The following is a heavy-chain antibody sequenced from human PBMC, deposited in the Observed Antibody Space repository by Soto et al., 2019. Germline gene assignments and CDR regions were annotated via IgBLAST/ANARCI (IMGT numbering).Heavy chain of an antibody. Sequence: EVQLLESGGGLVQPGGSLRLSCAASGFTFSSYAMSWVRQAPGKGLEWVSAISGSGGSTYYADSVKGRFTISRDNSKNTLYLQMNSRRAEDTAVYYCAKDKGNWNYVVGIVDPWGQGTLVTVSS. D-gene: IGHD1-7*01. CDR2: ISGSGGST. V-gene: IGHV3-23*01. CDR1: GFTFSSYA. CDR3: AKDKGNWNYVVGIVDP. J-gene: IGHJ5*02.